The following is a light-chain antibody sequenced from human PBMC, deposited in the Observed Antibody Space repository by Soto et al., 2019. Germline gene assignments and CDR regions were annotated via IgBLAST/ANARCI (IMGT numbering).Light chain of an antibody. Sequence: QSALTQPPSASGSPVQSVTISCTGTSSDAGGYNYVSWYQQHPGKAPKLMIYEVSKRPSGVPDRFSGSKSGNTASLTVSGLQAEDEADYYCSSYAGSNNFVFGTGTKVTVL. V-gene: IGLV2-8*01. J-gene: IGLJ1*01. CDR2: EVS. CDR3: SSYAGSNNFV. CDR1: SSDAGGYNY.